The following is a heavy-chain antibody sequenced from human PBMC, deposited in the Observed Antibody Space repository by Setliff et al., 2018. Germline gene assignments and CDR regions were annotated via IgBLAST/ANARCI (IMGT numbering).Heavy chain of an antibody. Sequence: EASVKVSCKASGFSFSSSALQWVRQARGQRLEWIGWIVVGSGHTDYAQNFQERVTITRDMSTSTAYIELTSLTSEDTALYYCAARYYYDTLPYGSWGQGTRVTVSS. CDR3: AARYYYDTLPYGS. CDR2: IVVGSGHT. V-gene: IGHV1-58*01. J-gene: IGHJ5*02. CDR1: GFSFSSSA. D-gene: IGHD3-22*01.